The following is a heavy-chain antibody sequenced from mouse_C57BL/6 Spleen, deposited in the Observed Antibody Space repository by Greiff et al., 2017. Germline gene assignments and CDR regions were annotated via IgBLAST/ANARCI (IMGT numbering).Heavy chain of an antibody. CDR3: ARYYDCSRYDY. CDR1: GYAFTDHT. V-gene: IGHV1-78*01. J-gene: IGHJ2*01. Sequence: VQLQQSDAELVKPGASVKISCKASGYAFTDHTIHWMKQRPEQGLEWIGYIYPRDGDTKYNEKFKGKATLTADKSSSTAYMQLSSLTSEDSAVYFCARYYDCSRYDYWGQGTIVTVSA. CDR2: IYPRDGDT. D-gene: IGHD1-1*01.